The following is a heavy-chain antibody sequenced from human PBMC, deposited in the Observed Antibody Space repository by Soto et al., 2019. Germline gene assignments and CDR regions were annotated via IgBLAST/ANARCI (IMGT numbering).Heavy chain of an antibody. D-gene: IGHD3-3*01. CDR1: GGSFSGYY. CDR2: IDHSGYT. CDR3: ARVRDWFEP. Sequence: PSETLSLTCAVYGGSFSGYYWNWIRQPPGKGLEWIGEIDHSGYTNYNPSLKSRVTISVDTSKNQFSLRLTSVTAADTAVYYCARVRDWFEPWGQGTLVT. J-gene: IGHJ5*02. V-gene: IGHV4-34*01.